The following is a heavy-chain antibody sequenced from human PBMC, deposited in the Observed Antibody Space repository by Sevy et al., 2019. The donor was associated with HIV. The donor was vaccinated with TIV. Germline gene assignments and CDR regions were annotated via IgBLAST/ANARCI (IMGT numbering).Heavy chain of an antibody. CDR1: GFTFSIYA. CDR3: AKDRVSGTYYTGDFDY. D-gene: IGHD3-10*01. CDR2: ISITGGST. Sequence: GGFLRLSCAASGFTFSIYAMSWVRQAPGKGLEWVSVISITGGSTYYADSVKDRFTISRDNSKNKLYLQMNTLRAEDTAVYASAKDRVSGTYYTGDFDYWGQGTLVTVSS. J-gene: IGHJ4*02. V-gene: IGHV3-23*01.